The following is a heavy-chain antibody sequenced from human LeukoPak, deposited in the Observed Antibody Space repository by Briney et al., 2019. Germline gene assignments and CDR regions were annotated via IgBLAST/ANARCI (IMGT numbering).Heavy chain of an antibody. Sequence: PGASLRLSCAASGAAFSGYGMSWVRQAPGKGLEWVSVISGSGAGTYYADSVKGRFTISRDNSKNTVYLQMNSLRAEDTAVYYCAKGSPACYNGMDVWGQGTTVTVSS. CDR3: AKGSPACYNGMDV. J-gene: IGHJ6*02. CDR2: ISGSGAGT. V-gene: IGHV3-23*01. CDR1: GAAFSGYG. D-gene: IGHD2-2*02.